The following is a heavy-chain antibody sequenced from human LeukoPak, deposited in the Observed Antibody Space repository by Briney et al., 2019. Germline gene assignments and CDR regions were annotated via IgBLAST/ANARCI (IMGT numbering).Heavy chain of an antibody. D-gene: IGHD6-19*01. CDR1: GGSFSAYY. CDR3: ARSERYSSGWYFYFDY. Sequence: SETLSLTCAVYGGSFSAYYWSWIRQPPGKGLEWIGEINHRGSTKYNPSLKSRVTISIDTSKNQFSLNLSSVTAADTAVYYCARSERYSSGWYFYFDYWGQGTLVTVSS. V-gene: IGHV4-34*01. CDR2: INHRGST. J-gene: IGHJ4*02.